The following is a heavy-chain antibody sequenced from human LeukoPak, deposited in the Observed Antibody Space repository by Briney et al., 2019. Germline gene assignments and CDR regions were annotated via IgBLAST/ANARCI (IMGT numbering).Heavy chain of an antibody. D-gene: IGHD1-26*01. CDR1: GFNFRTFG. Sequence: GGSLRLSCATSGFNFRTFGTHWLRQAPGKGLEWVAFIQVDGSKGSYADSVRGRFTISRDNSKNTLSLQMNGLGVEDTAVYYCAKEHRGVGAVTLYDYFDFWGQGTLVTVSS. CDR2: IQVDGSKG. J-gene: IGHJ4*02. V-gene: IGHV3-30*02. CDR3: AKEHRGVGAVTLYDYFDF.